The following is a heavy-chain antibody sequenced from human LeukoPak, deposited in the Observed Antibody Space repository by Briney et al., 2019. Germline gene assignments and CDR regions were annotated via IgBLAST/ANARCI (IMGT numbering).Heavy chain of an antibody. V-gene: IGHV3-66*02. CDR1: GFTVSSNY. J-gene: IGHJ4*02. CDR2: IYSGGST. CDR3: ARDGGSYAWDY. D-gene: IGHD2-15*01. Sequence: GGSLRLSCAASGFTVSSNYMNWVRQAPGKGLEWVSVIYSGGSTYYADSVKGRFTISRDNSKNTLYLQMNSLRPEDTAVYYCARDGGSYAWDYWGQGTLVTVSS.